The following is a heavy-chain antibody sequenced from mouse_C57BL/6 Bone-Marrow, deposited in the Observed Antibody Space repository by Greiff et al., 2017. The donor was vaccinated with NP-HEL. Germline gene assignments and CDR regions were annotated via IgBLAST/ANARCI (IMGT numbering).Heavy chain of an antibody. V-gene: IGHV1-82*01. J-gene: IGHJ2*01. CDR1: GYAFSSSW. D-gene: IGHD2-1*01. CDR3: ANGNYEKYYFDY. CDR2: IYPGDGDT. Sequence: VKLQESGPELVKPGASVKISCKASGYAFSSSWMNWVKQRPGKGLEWIGRIYPGDGDTNYNGKFKGKAALTADKSSSTAYMQLSSLTSEDSAVYFCANGNYEKYYFDYWGQGTTLTVSS.